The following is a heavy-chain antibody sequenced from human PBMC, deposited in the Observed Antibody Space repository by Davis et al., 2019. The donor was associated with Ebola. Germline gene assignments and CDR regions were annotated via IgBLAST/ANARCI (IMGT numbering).Heavy chain of an antibody. D-gene: IGHD5-18*01. Sequence: GESLKISCAASGFTFSSYSMNWVRQAPGKGLEWVPYISSSSSSIYYADSVKGRFTISRDNAKNSLCLQMDSLRDEDTAMYYCARGYSYGNYYYYGLDVWGQGTTVTVSS. CDR1: GFTFSSYS. CDR3: ARGYSYGNYYYYGLDV. J-gene: IGHJ6*02. V-gene: IGHV3-48*02. CDR2: ISSSSSSI.